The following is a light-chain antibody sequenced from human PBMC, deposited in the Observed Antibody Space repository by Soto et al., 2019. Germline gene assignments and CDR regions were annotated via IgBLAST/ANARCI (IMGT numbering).Light chain of an antibody. Sequence: EIVLTQSPGTLSLSPGERATLSCRASQSVSSDYLAWYQQKPGQAPGLLIYGAISRATGIADRFSGGGSGTDFTLTISRLEPEDFAVYYCQQYGNSPQTFGQGTKVDIK. V-gene: IGKV3-20*01. CDR3: QQYGNSPQT. CDR1: QSVSSDY. CDR2: GAI. J-gene: IGKJ1*01.